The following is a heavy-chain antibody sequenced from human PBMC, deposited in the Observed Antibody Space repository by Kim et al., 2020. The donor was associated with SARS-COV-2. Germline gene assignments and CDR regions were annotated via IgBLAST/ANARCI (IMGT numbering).Heavy chain of an antibody. D-gene: IGHD6-13*01. J-gene: IGHJ4*02. V-gene: IGHV3-23*01. CDR1: GFTFSSYA. CDR2: ISGSGGST. CDR3: AKDQPSRYSSSWYSSGSYFDY. Sequence: GGSLRLSCAASGFTFSSYAMSWVRQAPGKGLEWVSAISGSGGSTYYADSVKGRFTISRDNSKNTLYLQMNSLRAEDTAVYYCAKDQPSRYSSSWYSSGSYFDYWGQGTLVTVSS.